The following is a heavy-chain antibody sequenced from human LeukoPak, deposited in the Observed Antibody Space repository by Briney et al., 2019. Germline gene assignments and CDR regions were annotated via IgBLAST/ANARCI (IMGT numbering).Heavy chain of an antibody. J-gene: IGHJ6*02. CDR1: GGTFSSYA. D-gene: IGHD2-2*01. CDR3: ARSPWPDCSSTSCLWGLFYYYYYGMDV. Sequence: SVKVSCKASGGTFSSYAISWVRQAPGQGLEWMGGIIPIFGTANYAQKFQGRVTITADESTSTAYMELSSLRSEDTAVYYCARSPWPDCSSTSCLWGLFYYYYYGMDVWGQGTTVTVSS. CDR2: IIPIFGTA. V-gene: IGHV1-69*13.